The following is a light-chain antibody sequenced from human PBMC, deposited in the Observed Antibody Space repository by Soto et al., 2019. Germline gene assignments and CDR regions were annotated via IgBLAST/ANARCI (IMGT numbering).Light chain of an antibody. CDR3: QQTSSATFP. V-gene: IGKV1-5*01. Sequence: PSTLSPSGRGRVTITCRASQSISSWLAWYQQKPGQAPKLLIYDASSLESGVPSRFSGGGSRTDFTLTITSLQNEDFATYYCQQTSSATFPFGPGTKV. CDR1: QSISSW. J-gene: IGKJ3*01. CDR2: DAS.